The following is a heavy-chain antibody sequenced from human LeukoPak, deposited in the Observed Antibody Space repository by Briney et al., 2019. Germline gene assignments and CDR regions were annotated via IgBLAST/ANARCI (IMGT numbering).Heavy chain of an antibody. CDR2: INPNSGGT. V-gene: IGHV1-2*02. CDR3: ARPLWLGLGDYFDL. Sequence: SVKVSCKASGYTFTGYYMHWVRQAPGQGLEWMGWINPNSGGTNYAQKFQGRVTMTRDTSISTAYMELSRLRSDDTAVYYCARPLWLGLGDYFDLWGRGTLVTVSS. J-gene: IGHJ2*01. D-gene: IGHD6-19*01. CDR1: GYTFTGYY.